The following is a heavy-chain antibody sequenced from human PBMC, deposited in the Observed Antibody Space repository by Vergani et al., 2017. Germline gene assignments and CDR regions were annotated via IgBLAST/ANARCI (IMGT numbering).Heavy chain of an antibody. V-gene: IGHV4-39*07. Sequence: QLQLQESGPGLVKPSETLSLTCTVSGGSISISSYYWGWIRQPPGKGLEWIGSIYYSGSTYYNPSLKSRVTISVDTSKNQFSLKLSSVTAADTAVYYCAREENYDILTGLDAFDIWGQGTMVTVAS. CDR3: AREENYDILTGLDAFDI. J-gene: IGHJ3*02. CDR1: GGSISISSYY. CDR2: IYYSGST. D-gene: IGHD3-9*01.